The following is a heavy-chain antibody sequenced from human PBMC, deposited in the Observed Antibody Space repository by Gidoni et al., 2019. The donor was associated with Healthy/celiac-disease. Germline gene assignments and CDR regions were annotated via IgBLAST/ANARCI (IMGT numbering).Heavy chain of an antibody. CDR3: ARDSRTVVPAAMEDWTEGDYYYYYMDV. D-gene: IGHD2-2*01. CDR2: IKQDGSEK. Sequence: EVQLVESGGGLVQPGGSLRLSCAASGFTFSSYWMSWVRQAPGKGLEWVANIKQDGSEKYYVDSVKGRFTISRDNAKNSLYLQMNSLRAEDTAVYYCARDSRTVVPAAMEDWTEGDYYYYYMDVWGKGTTVTVSS. CDR1: GFTFSSYW. V-gene: IGHV3-7*01. J-gene: IGHJ6*03.